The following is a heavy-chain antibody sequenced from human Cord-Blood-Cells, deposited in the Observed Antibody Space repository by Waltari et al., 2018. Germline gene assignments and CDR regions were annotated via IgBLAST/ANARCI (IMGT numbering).Heavy chain of an antibody. CDR2: IWYDGSNK. J-gene: IGHJ4*02. CDR3: ARNAEQQLAY. D-gene: IGHD6-13*01. Sequence: QVQLVESGGGVVQPGRSLRLSCAASGFNFSSYGMHWVRQAPGKGLEWVAVIWYDGSNKYYADSVKGRFTISRDNSKNTLYLQMNSLRAEDTAVYYCARNAEQQLAYWGQGTLVTVSS. V-gene: IGHV3-33*01. CDR1: GFNFSSYG.